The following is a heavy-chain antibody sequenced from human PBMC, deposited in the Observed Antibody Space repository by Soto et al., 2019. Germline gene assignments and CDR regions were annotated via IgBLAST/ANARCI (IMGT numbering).Heavy chain of an antibody. V-gene: IGHV3-15*01. Sequence: GGSLRLSCIGSGFTFSNAWINWVRQAPGKGLEWVGRIKSKPDGGTTDYAAPVKGRFTISRDDSKSTVYLQMNSLKTEDTALYYCVTGQYCDYRGQGTLVTVSS. CDR1: GFTFSNAW. CDR3: VTGQYCDY. CDR2: IKSKPDGGTT. J-gene: IGHJ4*02.